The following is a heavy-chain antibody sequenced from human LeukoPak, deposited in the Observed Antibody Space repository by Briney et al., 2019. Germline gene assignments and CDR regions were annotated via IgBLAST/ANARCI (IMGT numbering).Heavy chain of an antibody. CDR3: ARDYPPY. CDR1: WITLSNPW. CDR2: INTDGKTT. J-gene: IGHJ4*02. Sequence: GFLRTFLGASWITLSNPWMHLVRQAPGKGLVWVSRINTDGKTTTYADSVKGRFTISRDNTKNTLYLPMNSLNAEDTALYYCARDYPPYWGQGTLVTVSA. V-gene: IGHV3-74*01.